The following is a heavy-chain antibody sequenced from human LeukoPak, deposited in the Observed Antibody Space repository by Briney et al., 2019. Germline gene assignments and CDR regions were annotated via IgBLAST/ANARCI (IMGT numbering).Heavy chain of an antibody. CDR3: VKGIAVAEI. J-gene: IGHJ4*02. CDR1: GFTFSSYD. CDR2: ISSSGDDT. Sequence: GGSLRLSCAASGFTFSSYDMHWVRQATGKGLEWVSGISSSGDDTYYTDSVRGRFTVSRDNSRNTLYLQMHSLRGEDTALYYCVKGIAVAEIWGQGIQVTVSS. D-gene: IGHD6-19*01. V-gene: IGHV3-23*01.